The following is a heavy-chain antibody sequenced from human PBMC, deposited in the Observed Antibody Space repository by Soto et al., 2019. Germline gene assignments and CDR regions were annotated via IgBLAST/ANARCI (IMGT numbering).Heavy chain of an antibody. J-gene: IGHJ4*02. V-gene: IGHV1-69*02. Sequence: GASVKVSCKACGGTFSSYTISWVRQAPGQGLEWMGRIIPILGIANYAQKFQGRVTITADKSTSTAYMELSSLRSEDTAVYYCASALHGHYGSGSYYTRDYWGQGTLVTVSS. CDR3: ASALHGHYGSGSYYTRDY. D-gene: IGHD3-10*01. CDR2: IIPILGIA. CDR1: GGTFSSYT.